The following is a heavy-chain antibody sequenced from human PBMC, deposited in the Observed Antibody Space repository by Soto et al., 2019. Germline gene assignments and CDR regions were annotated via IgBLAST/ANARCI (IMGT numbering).Heavy chain of an antibody. J-gene: IGHJ4*02. Sequence: GSLRLSCAASGFTFSSYGMHWVRQAPGKGLEWVAVIWYDGSNKYYADSVKGRFTISRDNSKNTLYLQMNSLRAEDTAVYYCARDPGANYYDSSGYFDYWGQGTLVTVSS. CDR3: ARDPGANYYDSSGYFDY. D-gene: IGHD3-22*01. CDR1: GFTFSSYG. V-gene: IGHV3-33*01. CDR2: IWYDGSNK.